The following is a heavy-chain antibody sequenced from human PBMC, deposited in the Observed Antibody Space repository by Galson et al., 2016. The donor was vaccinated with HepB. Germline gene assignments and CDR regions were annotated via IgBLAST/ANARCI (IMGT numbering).Heavy chain of an antibody. V-gene: IGHV3-7*03. Sequence: SLRLSCAASGFTFTTYWMSWVRQAPGKGLEWVANIKPDGSEKYYVDSVKGRFTISRDNAKNSLYQQMNSLRAEDTAVYYCAQYYYDSSGYVEYFQNWGQGSRVTVSS. J-gene: IGHJ1*01. CDR1: GFTFTTYW. CDR3: AQYYYDSSGYVEYFQN. CDR2: IKPDGSEK. D-gene: IGHD3-22*01.